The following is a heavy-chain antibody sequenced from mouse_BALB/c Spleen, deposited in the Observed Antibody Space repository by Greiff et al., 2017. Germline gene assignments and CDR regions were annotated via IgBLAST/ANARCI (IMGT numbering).Heavy chain of an antibody. CDR3: TATSLYAMDY. J-gene: IGHJ4*01. CDR1: GFTFSNYW. Sequence: EVQVVESGGGLVQPGGSMKLSCVASGFTFSNYWLNWVRQSPEKGLEWVAEIRLKSNNYATHYAESVKGRFTISRDDSKSSVYLQMNNLRAEDTGIYYCTATSLYAMDYWGQGTSVTVSS. D-gene: IGHD1-2*01. V-gene: IGHV6-6*02. CDR2: IRLKSNNYAT.